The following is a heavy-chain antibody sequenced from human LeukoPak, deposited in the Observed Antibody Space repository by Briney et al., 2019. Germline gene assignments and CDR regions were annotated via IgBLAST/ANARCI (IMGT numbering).Heavy chain of an antibody. CDR2: INHSGST. Sequence: PETLSLTCAVYGGSFSGYYWSWIRQPPGKGLEWIGEINHSGSTNYNPSLKSRVTISVDTSKNQFSLKLSSVIAADTAVYYCARDLYGEEFDYWGQGTLVTVSS. D-gene: IGHD2-8*01. CDR1: GGSFSGYY. CDR3: ARDLYGEEFDY. J-gene: IGHJ4*02. V-gene: IGHV4-34*01.